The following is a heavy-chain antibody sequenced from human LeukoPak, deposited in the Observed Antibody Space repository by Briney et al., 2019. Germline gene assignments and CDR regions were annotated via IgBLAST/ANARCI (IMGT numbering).Heavy chain of an antibody. J-gene: IGHJ3*02. CDR3: ARGSALTYGGAFDI. Sequence: SETLSLTCTVSGGSISGYYWFWIRQPPGKGLEWIGDIYYSGSTNYNPSLKSRVTISVDTSKNQFSLKLSSVTAADTAVYHCARGSALTYGGAFDIWGQGTMVTVSS. CDR2: IYYSGST. V-gene: IGHV4-59*08. CDR1: GGSISGYY. D-gene: IGHD3-10*01.